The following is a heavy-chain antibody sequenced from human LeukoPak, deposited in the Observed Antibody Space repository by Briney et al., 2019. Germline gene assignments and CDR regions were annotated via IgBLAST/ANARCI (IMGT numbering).Heavy chain of an antibody. CDR1: GGTFSSYA. CDR2: IIPIFGSA. J-gene: IGHJ6*04. Sequence: ASVKVSCKASGGTFSSYAISWVRQAPGQGLEWMGGIIPIFGSANYAQKFQGRVTITADESTSTAYMELSSLRSEDTAAYYCARGRGSGSYYMANYYYYYGMDVWGKGTTVTVSS. V-gene: IGHV1-69*13. CDR3: ARGRGSGSYYMANYYYYYGMDV. D-gene: IGHD3-10*01.